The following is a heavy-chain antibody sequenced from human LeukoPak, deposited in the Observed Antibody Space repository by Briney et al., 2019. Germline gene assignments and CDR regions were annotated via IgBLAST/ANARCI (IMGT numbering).Heavy chain of an antibody. Sequence: GSLRLSCAASGFTFSSYSMNWVRQAPGKGLEWVSSISSSSSYIYYADSVKGRFTISRDNAKNSLYLQMNSLRAEDTAVYYCASMTTVTTGVDYWGQGTLVTVSS. CDR3: ASMTTVTTGVDY. V-gene: IGHV3-21*01. CDR1: GFTFSSYS. CDR2: ISSSSSYI. J-gene: IGHJ4*02. D-gene: IGHD4-11*01.